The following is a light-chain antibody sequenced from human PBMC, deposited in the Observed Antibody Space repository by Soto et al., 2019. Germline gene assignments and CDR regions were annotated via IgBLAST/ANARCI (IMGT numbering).Light chain of an antibody. CDR3: SSYTSSSPPVV. V-gene: IGLV2-14*01. CDR2: EVS. J-gene: IGLJ2*01. CDR1: SSDVGGYNY. Sequence: QSALTQPASVSGSPGQSITISCTGTSSDVGGYNYVSWYQQHPGKAPKLMIYEVSNRPSGVSNRFSGSKSGNTASLTISGLQAEAVADYYCSSYTSSSPPVVFGGGTKLTVL.